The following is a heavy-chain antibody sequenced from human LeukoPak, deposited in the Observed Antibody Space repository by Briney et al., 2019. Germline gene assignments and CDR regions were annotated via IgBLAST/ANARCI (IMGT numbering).Heavy chain of an antibody. D-gene: IGHD6-13*01. V-gene: IGHV4-59*01. J-gene: IGHJ4*02. Sequence: SETLSLTCAVYGGSFNGYYWGWIRQPPGKGLEWIGSIYYSGSTNYNPSLKSRVTISVDTSKNQFSLKLSSVTAADTAVYYCARIIAAADPALDYWGQGTLVTVSS. CDR2: IYYSGST. CDR1: GGSFNGYY. CDR3: ARIIAAADPALDY.